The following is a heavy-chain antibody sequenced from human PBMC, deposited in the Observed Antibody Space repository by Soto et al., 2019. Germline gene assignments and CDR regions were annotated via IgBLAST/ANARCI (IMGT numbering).Heavy chain of an antibody. Sequence: QVQLQQWGAGLLKPSETLSLTCAVYGGSFSGHYWSWIRQPPGKGLEWTGEINHSGSTNYNPSLNSRVPISVDSSNNQFSLRLSSVTAAYTAVYYCARGKRITSFGEDRYGMYVWCQGTTVTVS. J-gene: IGHJ6*02. D-gene: IGHD3-3*01. V-gene: IGHV4-34*01. CDR1: GGSFSGHY. CDR2: INHSGST. CDR3: ARGKRITSFGEDRYGMYV.